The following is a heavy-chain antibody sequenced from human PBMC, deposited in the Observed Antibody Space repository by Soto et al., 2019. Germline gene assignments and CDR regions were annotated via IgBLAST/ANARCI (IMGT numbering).Heavy chain of an antibody. CDR1: GGSMNNNNYS. J-gene: IGHJ4*02. V-gene: IGHV4-39*02. D-gene: IGHD2-15*01. CDR2: IYYDGST. Sequence: SETLSLTCTVSGGSMNNNNYSWAWIRQPPGKGLSWLASIYYDGSTYYNSSLKSRVTISRDTSKNHFSLRLTSMTAADTAVYYCATVLVGATRHHDSESWVQGTVVT. CDR3: ATVLVGATRHHDSES.